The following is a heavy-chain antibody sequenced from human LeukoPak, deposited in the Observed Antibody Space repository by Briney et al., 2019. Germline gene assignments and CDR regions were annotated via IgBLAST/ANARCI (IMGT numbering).Heavy chain of an antibody. V-gene: IGHV3-23*01. J-gene: IGHJ3*02. D-gene: IGHD4-23*01. Sequence: GGSLRLSCAASGFTFSSNAMSWVRQAPGKGLEWVSAISGSGADTYYADSAKGRFTISRDNSKNTLYLQMNSLRGEDTAVYYCAKAKGDYGGPDAFDIWGQGTMVTVSS. CDR1: GFTFSSNA. CDR2: ISGSGADT. CDR3: AKAKGDYGGPDAFDI.